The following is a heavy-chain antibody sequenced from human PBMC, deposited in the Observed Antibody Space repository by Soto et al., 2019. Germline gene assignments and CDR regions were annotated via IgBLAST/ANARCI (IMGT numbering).Heavy chain of an antibody. CDR2: IYYSGRT. J-gene: IGHJ6*02. CDR1: GGSISRDGYY. Sequence: QVQLQESGPGLVKPSQTLSLTCTVSGGSISRDGYYWSGIRQHPGKGLERIGYIYYSGRTYYNPSLKSRVTISVDTSKNQFPLRLSSVNAADTAVYCCAGDPGIAAPYYGMDVWGQGTTVTVSS. V-gene: IGHV4-31*03. CDR3: AGDPGIAAPYYGMDV. D-gene: IGHD6-13*01.